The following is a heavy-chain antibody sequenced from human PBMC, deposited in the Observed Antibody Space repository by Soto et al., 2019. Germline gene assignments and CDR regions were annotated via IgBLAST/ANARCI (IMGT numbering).Heavy chain of an antibody. J-gene: IGHJ4*02. Sequence: QVQLVQSGAEVKKPGASVRVSCKASGYPFSSYDINWVRQATGQRLEWLGWMSTGSGNTGYAQKFQDRVTMTKNTSINTAFLELKSLGPEDTAVYYCARRVRGYDYSLAYWGQGTLVTVFS. D-gene: IGHD4-4*01. CDR1: GYPFSSYD. V-gene: IGHV1-8*01. CDR3: ARRVRGYDYSLAY. CDR2: MSTGSGNT.